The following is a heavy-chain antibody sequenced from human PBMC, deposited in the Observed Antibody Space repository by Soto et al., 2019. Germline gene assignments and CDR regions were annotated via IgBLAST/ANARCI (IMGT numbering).Heavy chain of an antibody. CDR1: GGSMTSGDQY. J-gene: IGHJ6*02. Sequence: PSETLSLTCTVTGGSMTSGDQYWTWIRHRPGEGLEWFGYINHRGSLYYNPSLKSRVSMTRDTSTSTVFMELASLRSDDTAVYYCARGYDVLTAYYLGGLWGQGTAVTVSS. CDR3: ARGYDVLTAYYLGGL. V-gene: IGHV4-30-4*02. CDR2: INHRGSL. D-gene: IGHD3-9*01.